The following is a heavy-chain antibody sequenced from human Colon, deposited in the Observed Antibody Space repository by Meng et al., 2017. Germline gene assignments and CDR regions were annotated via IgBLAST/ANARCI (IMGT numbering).Heavy chain of an antibody. V-gene: IGHV3-53*01. CDR1: GLTVSNNY. CDR3: AREDATSSYGMDV. Sequence: GESLKISRAASGLTVSNNYMSWVRQAPGKGLEWVSVIYTGGKTDYADSVKGRFTISRDNSKNTLYLQMSSLRAEDTAVYYCAREDATSSYGMDVWGQGTTVTVSS. D-gene: IGHD6-6*01. J-gene: IGHJ6*02. CDR2: IYTGGKT.